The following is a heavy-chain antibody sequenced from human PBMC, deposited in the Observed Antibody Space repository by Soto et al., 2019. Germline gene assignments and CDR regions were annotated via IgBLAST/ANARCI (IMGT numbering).Heavy chain of an antibody. Sequence: QVQLVESGGGVVQPGRSLRLSCAASGFTFSSYAMHWVRQAPGKGLEWVAVISYDGSNKYYADSVKGRFTISRDNSKNTLYLQMNSRRAEDSAVYYCARDQWLQFNFDYWGQVTLVTVSS. V-gene: IGHV3-30-3*01. CDR3: ARDQWLQFNFDY. J-gene: IGHJ4*02. D-gene: IGHD5-12*01. CDR2: ISYDGSNK. CDR1: GFTFSSYA.